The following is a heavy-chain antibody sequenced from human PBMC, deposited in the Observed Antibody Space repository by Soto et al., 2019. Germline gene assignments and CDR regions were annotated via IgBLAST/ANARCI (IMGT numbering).Heavy chain of an antibody. D-gene: IGHD2-15*01. Sequence: PGGSLRLSCAASGFTFSSYSMNWVRQAPGKGLEWVSSISSSSSYIYYADSVKGRFTISRDNAKNSLYLQMNSLRAEDTAVYYCARGRDCSGGSCYPSLDAFDIWGQGTXVTVSS. CDR1: GFTFSSYS. J-gene: IGHJ3*02. V-gene: IGHV3-21*01. CDR3: ARGRDCSGGSCYPSLDAFDI. CDR2: ISSSSSYI.